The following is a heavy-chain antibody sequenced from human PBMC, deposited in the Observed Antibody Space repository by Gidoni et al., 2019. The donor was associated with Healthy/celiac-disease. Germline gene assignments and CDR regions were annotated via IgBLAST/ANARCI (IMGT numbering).Heavy chain of an antibody. CDR3: AKGAGQLWLGGYYYGMDV. D-gene: IGHD5-18*01. CDR1: GFTFSSYG. V-gene: IGHV3-30*18. J-gene: IGHJ6*02. CDR2: IPYDGSNK. Sequence: QVQLVESGGGVVQPGRSLRLSCAASGFTFSSYGMHWVRQAPGKGLEWVAVIPYDGSNKYYADSVKGRFTISRDNSKNTLYLQMNSLRAEDTAVYYCAKGAGQLWLGGYYYGMDVWGQGTTVTVSS.